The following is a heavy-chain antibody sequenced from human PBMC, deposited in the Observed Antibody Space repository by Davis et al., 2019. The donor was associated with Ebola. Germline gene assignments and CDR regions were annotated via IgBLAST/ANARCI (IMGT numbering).Heavy chain of an antibody. Sequence: ASVKVSCKASGGTFSSYAISWVRQAPGQGLEWMGWMNPNSGNTGYAQKFQGRVTMTRNTSISTAYMELSSLRSEDTAVYYCLLDGCSGGSCYSLYYYYYGMDVWGQGTTVTVSS. CDR2: MNPNSGNT. CDR3: LLDGCSGGSCYSLYYYYYGMDV. CDR1: GGTFSSYA. D-gene: IGHD2-15*01. V-gene: IGHV1-8*02. J-gene: IGHJ6*02.